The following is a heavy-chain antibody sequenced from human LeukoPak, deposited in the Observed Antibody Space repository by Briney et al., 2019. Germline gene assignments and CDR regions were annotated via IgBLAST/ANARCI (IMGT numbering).Heavy chain of an antibody. CDR2: IKQDGSEK. V-gene: IGHV3-7*01. CDR1: GFTFSCYW. D-gene: IGHD3-22*01. J-gene: IGHJ5*02. CDR3: ARERITMIVGNWFDP. Sequence: QPGGSLRLSCAASGFTFSCYWMSWVRQAPGKGLEWVANIKQDGSEKYYVDSVKGRFTISRDSAKNSLYLQMNSLRAEDTAVYYCARERITMIVGNWFDPWGQGTLVTVSS.